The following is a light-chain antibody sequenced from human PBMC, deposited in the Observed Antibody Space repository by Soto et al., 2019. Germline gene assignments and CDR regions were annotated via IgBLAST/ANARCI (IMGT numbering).Light chain of an antibody. V-gene: IGKV1-27*01. CDR1: QDIGNF. Sequence: ILMTQSPSSLSAFVGDRVTITCRASQDIGNFLAWYQQKPGKVPKLLIYAASTLQSGVPSRFSGSGSGTDFTLTISSLQPEDVATYYCQKCKVAPFTFGGGTKVDTK. CDR3: QKCKVAPFT. CDR2: AAS. J-gene: IGKJ4*01.